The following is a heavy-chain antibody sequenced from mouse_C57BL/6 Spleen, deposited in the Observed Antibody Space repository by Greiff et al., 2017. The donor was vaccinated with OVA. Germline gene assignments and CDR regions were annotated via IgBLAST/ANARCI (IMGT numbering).Heavy chain of an antibody. V-gene: IGHV1-61*01. CDR1: GYTFTSYW. CDR2: IYPSDSET. Sequence: QVQLKQPGAELVRPGSSVKLSCKASGYTFTSYWMDWVKQRPGQGLEWIGNIYPSDSETHYNQKFKDKATLTVDKSSSTAYMQLSSLTSEDSAVYYCAREGYYGSNYFDYWGQGTTLTVSS. CDR3: AREGYYGSNYFDY. J-gene: IGHJ2*01. D-gene: IGHD1-1*01.